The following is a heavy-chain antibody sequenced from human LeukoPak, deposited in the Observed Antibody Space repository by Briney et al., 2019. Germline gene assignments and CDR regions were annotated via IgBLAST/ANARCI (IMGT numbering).Heavy chain of an antibody. Sequence: SETLSLTCTVSGGSISSGSHYWGWIRQPPGKGLEWIGSIYYSGSTYYNPSLKSRVTISVDTSKNQFSLKLSSVTAADTAVYYCARGSLKAMFRGAPIYYYYMDVWGKGTTVTTSS. CDR2: IYYSGST. V-gene: IGHV4-39*01. CDR1: GGSISSGSHY. CDR3: ARGSLKAMFRGAPIYYYYMDV. J-gene: IGHJ6*03. D-gene: IGHD3-10*01.